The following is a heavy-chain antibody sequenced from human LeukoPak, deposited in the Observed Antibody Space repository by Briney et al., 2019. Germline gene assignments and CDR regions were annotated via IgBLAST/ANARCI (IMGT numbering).Heavy chain of an antibody. Sequence: SETLSLTCAVYGGSFSGYYRSWIRQPPGKGLEWIGEINHSGSTNYNPSLKSRVTISVDTSKNQFSLKLSSVTAADTAVYYCARGLSTMVVTRYFQHWGQGTLVTVSS. CDR1: GGSFSGYY. D-gene: IGHD4-23*01. V-gene: IGHV4-34*01. J-gene: IGHJ1*01. CDR3: ARGLSTMVVTRYFQH. CDR2: INHSGST.